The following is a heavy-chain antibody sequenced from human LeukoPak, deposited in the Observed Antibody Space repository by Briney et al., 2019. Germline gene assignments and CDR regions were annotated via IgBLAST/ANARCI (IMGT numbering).Heavy chain of an antibody. CDR3: AKDRTGGTYYFAIDY. V-gene: IGHV3-30*18. CDR1: GFTFSNYG. J-gene: IGHJ4*02. D-gene: IGHD1-26*01. CDR2: ISYDGSGK. Sequence: GRSLRLSCAASGFTFSNYGMHGVRQAPGKGLEWVAVISYDGSGKDYADSVKGRFTLSRDNYKNTLYLQMNSVRAEDLAVYYCAKDRTGGTYYFAIDYWGQGTLVTASS.